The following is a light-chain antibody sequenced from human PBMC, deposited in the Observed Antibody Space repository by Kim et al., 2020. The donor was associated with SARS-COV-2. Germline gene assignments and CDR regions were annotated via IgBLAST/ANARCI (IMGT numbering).Light chain of an antibody. CDR2: GAS. V-gene: IGKV3-20*01. CDR3: QQYGSAPQT. J-gene: IGKJ1*01. CDR1: QSVSSSN. Sequence: SPGERATLSCRASQSVSSSNLAWYQQKPGQAPRLLIYGASSRAAGIPDRFSGSGSGTDFTLTISRLEPEDFAVYYCQQYGSAPQTFGQGTKVDIK.